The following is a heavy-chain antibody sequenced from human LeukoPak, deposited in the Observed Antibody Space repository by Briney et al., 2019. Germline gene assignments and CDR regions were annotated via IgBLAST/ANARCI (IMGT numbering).Heavy chain of an antibody. D-gene: IGHD6-13*01. J-gene: IGHJ6*03. CDR2: IKQDGSEK. Sequence: GGSLRLSCAASGFTFSSYWMSWVRQAPGKGLEWVANIKQDGSEKYYVDSVKGRFTISRDNAKNSLYPQMNSLRAEDTAVYYCARDIAAAGTFYYYYMDVWGKGTTVTVSS. CDR3: ARDIAAAGTFYYYYMDV. V-gene: IGHV3-7*01. CDR1: GFTFSSYW.